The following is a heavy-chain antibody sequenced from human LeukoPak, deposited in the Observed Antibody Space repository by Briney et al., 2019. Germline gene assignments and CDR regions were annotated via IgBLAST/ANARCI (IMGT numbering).Heavy chain of an antibody. CDR1: GFTFSSYW. J-gene: IGHJ4*02. V-gene: IGHV3-7*01. D-gene: IGHD3-3*01. Sequence: GGSLRLSCAASGFTFSSYWMSWVRQAPGKGLEWVANIKQDGSEKYYVDSVKGRFTISRDNAKNSLYLQMNSLRAEDTAVYYCARATDRYYDFWSGYLPVSDYWGQGTLVTVSS. CDR2: IKQDGSEK. CDR3: ARATDRYYDFWSGYLPVSDY.